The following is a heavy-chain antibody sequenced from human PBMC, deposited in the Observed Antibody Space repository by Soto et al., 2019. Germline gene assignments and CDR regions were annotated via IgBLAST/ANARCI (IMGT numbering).Heavy chain of an antibody. CDR1: GFTFSSYG. V-gene: IGHV3-30*03. Sequence: PGGSLRLSCAASGFTFSSYGMHWVRQAPGKGLEWVAVISYDGSNKYYADSVKGRFTISRDNSKNTLYLQMNSLRAEDTAVYYCARDGYSSSWYKRYYYMDVWGKGTTVTVSS. J-gene: IGHJ6*03. CDR3: ARDGYSSSWYKRYYYMDV. CDR2: ISYDGSNK. D-gene: IGHD6-13*01.